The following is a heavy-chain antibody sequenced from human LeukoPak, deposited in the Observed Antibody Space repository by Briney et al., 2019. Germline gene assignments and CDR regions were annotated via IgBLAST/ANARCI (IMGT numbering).Heavy chain of an antibody. D-gene: IGHD1-1*01. CDR3: ARVNWNYGDY. J-gene: IGHJ4*02. V-gene: IGHV3-30*02. CDR1: GFTFSNYG. Sequence: GGSLRLSCAASGFTFSNYGMHWVRQAPGKGLEWVAFIRFDGSNPKYADPVKGRFTISRDNAKNSLYLQMNSLRAEDTAVYYCARVNWNYGDYWGQGTLVTVSS. CDR2: IRFDGSNP.